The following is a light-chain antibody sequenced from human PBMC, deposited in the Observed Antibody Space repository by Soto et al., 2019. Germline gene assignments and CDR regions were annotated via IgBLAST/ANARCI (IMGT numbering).Light chain of an antibody. CDR2: DVS. CDR3: SSYTTGGFYV. J-gene: IGLJ1*01. V-gene: IGLV2-14*01. CDR1: SSDVGGYNS. Sequence: QSALTQPASVSGSPGLSIAISCTGTSSDVGGYNSVSWYQQHPGKAPKLMIYDVSNRPSGVSNRFSGSKSGNTASLTISALQAEDGGVYYCSSYTTGGFYVSGTGTRLTVL.